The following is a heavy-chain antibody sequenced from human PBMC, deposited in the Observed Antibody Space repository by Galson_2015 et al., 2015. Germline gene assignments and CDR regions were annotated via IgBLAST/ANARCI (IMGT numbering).Heavy chain of an antibody. Sequence: VKVSCKASGYTFTSYDINWVRQATGQGLEWMGWMNPNSGNTGYAQKFQGRVTMTRNTSISTAYMELSSLRSEDTAVYYCARGVSQLVVGLQPTQEGDWFDPWGQGTLVTVSS. CDR2: MNPNSGNT. CDR3: ARGVSQLVVGLQPTQEGDWFDP. CDR1: GYTFTSYD. D-gene: IGHD2-15*01. V-gene: IGHV1-8*01. J-gene: IGHJ5*02.